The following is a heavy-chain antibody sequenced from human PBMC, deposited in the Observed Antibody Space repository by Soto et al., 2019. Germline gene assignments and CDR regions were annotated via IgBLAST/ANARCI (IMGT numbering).Heavy chain of an antibody. CDR2: IYHSGST. CDR1: GGSISSYY. CDR3: VLFTMVRGVIGGNYYYYGMDV. D-gene: IGHD3-10*01. Sequence: PSETLSLTCTVSGGSISSYYWSWIRQPPGKGLEWIGYIYHSGSTYYNPSLKSRVTISVDRSKNQFSLKLSSVTAADTAVYYCVLFTMVRGVIGGNYYYYGMDVWAQRTTVTVSS. J-gene: IGHJ6*02. V-gene: IGHV4-59*04.